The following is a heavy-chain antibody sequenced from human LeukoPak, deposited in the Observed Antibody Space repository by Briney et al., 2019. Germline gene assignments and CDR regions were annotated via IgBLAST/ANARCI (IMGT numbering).Heavy chain of an antibody. Sequence: GASVKVSCKASGYSFSSYGISWVLQAPGQGLEWMGWISAYNANTNYAQKLQGRVTMTTDTSTSTAYMEMRSLRSDDTAVYYCARVLGVYYYDSSGHSYYFDYWGQGTLVTVSS. V-gene: IGHV1-18*01. CDR1: GYSFSSYG. J-gene: IGHJ4*02. CDR2: ISAYNANT. CDR3: ARVLGVYYYDSSGHSYYFDY. D-gene: IGHD3-22*01.